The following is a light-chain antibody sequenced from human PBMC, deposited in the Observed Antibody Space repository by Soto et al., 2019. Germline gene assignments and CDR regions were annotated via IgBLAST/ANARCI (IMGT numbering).Light chain of an antibody. CDR3: CSYAGSSTLGV. CDR2: EGS. V-gene: IGLV2-23*01. Sequence: QSVLTQPASVSGSPGQSITISCTGTSSDVGSYNLVSWYQQHPGKAPKLMIYEGSKRPSGVSNRFSGSKSGNTASLTISGLQAEDEAYYYCCSYAGSSTLGVFGGGTKLTVL. J-gene: IGLJ2*01. CDR1: SSDVGSYNL.